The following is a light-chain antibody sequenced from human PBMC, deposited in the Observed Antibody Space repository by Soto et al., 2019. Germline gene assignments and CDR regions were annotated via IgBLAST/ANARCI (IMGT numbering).Light chain of an antibody. CDR3: QQYNTYPLT. V-gene: IGKV1-5*03. J-gene: IGKJ4*01. CDR2: KAS. CDR1: QSISTW. Sequence: DIQMTQSPSTLSASVGDRVTITCRASQSISTWLAWYQQKPWKAPKLLIYKASNLEGGVPSRVSGSGSGTDFTITISSLQPDDFANYYCQQYNTYPLTFGGGTTVEIK.